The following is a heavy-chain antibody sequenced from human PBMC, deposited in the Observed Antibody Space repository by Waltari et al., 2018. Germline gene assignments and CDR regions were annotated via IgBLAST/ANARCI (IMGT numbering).Heavy chain of an antibody. J-gene: IGHJ5*02. Sequence: EVPLVESGGGLVQPGGSLRLSCAASGFTLSSSDMTWVRQPPGKGLEWVSAIRGSGGNTYYADSVRGRFTISRDNPKNTLYLQMNSLRVEDTALYYCAKGGTILNWFDPWGQGTLVTVSS. CDR3: AKGGTILNWFDP. V-gene: IGHV3-23*04. D-gene: IGHD3-3*01. CDR1: GFTLSSSD. CDR2: IRGSGGNT.